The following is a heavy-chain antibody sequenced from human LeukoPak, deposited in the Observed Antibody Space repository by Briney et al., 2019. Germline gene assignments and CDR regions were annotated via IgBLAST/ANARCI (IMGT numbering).Heavy chain of an antibody. J-gene: IGHJ4*02. V-gene: IGHV3-30*18. CDR2: ISYDGSNK. CDR1: GFTFSSYG. CDR3: AKGWELSFDY. D-gene: IGHD1-26*01. Sequence: GGSLRLSCAASGFTFSSYGMHWVRQAPGKGLEWVAVISYDGSNKYYADSVKGRFTISRDNSKNTLYLQMNSLRAEDTAAYYCAKGWELSFDYWGQGTLVTVSS.